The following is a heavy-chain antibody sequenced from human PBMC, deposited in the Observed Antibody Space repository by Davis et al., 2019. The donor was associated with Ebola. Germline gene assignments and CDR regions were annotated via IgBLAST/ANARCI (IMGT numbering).Heavy chain of an antibody. CDR2: ISYDGSNK. CDR3: ARGIAVAGTGGY. D-gene: IGHD6-19*01. V-gene: IGHV3-30*03. CDR1: GFTFSSYG. Sequence: GGSLRLSCAASGFTFSSYGMHWVRQAPGKGLEWVAVISYDGSNKYYADSVKGRFTISRDNAKNSLYLQMNSLRAEDTAVYYCARGIAVAGTGGYWGQGTLVTVSS. J-gene: IGHJ4*02.